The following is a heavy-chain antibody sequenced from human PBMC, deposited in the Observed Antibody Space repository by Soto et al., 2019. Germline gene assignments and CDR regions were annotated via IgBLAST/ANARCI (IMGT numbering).Heavy chain of an antibody. CDR1: GYSFTSFW. V-gene: IGHV5-10-1*03. D-gene: IGHD4-17*01. J-gene: IGHJ4*02. CDR2: IDPSDSYT. Sequence: EVQLVQSGAEVKKPGESLRISCKGSGYSFTSFWISWVRQMPGKGLEWKGRIDPSDSYTDYSPSFQGHVTSSAHKSITTAYLQWSSLKASDTAMFYCARHDYGGKAGDAYWGQGTLVTVSS. CDR3: ARHDYGGKAGDAY.